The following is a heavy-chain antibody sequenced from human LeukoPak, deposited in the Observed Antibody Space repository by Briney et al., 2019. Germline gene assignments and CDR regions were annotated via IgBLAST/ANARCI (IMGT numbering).Heavy chain of an antibody. CDR1: GYSFANYW. V-gene: IGHV5-51*01. CDR2: IYPGDSDT. D-gene: IGHD2-15*01. CDR3: ARRRHCSSGSCEDLDF. J-gene: IGHJ4*02. Sequence: PGESLKISCKGSGYSFANYWIGWVRQMPGKGLEWMGTIYPGDSDTRYSQSFQGQVTISADKSISTAYLQWSSLKASDTAMYYCARRRHCSSGSCEDLDFWGQGTLVTVSS.